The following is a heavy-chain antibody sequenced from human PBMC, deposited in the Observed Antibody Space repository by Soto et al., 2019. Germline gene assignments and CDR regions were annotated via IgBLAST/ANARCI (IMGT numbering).Heavy chain of an antibody. CDR1: GFSLSTSGVG. D-gene: IGHD1-1*01. Sequence: QITLKESGPTLVKPTQTLTLTCTFSGFSLSTSGVGVGWIRQPPGKALEWLALIYWDDDKRYSPSLKSRLTITKDTSTNQVVLTMTNMDPVDTATYYCAHRRANWNDLGYFDYWGQGTLVTVSS. J-gene: IGHJ4*02. V-gene: IGHV2-5*02. CDR3: AHRRANWNDLGYFDY. CDR2: IYWDDDK.